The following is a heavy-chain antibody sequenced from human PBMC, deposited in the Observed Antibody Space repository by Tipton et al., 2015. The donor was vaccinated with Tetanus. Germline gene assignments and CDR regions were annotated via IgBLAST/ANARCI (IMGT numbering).Heavy chain of an antibody. Sequence: QSGAEVKEPGASVKVSCKTSGYTLTNHGVHWVRQAPGQRLEWMGWINGGNGNTKYSQKFQGRVTITRDTSTSTAYMELSSLKSDDTAVYYCATVGAGLRRREGPLDSWGQGTMVTVSS. D-gene: IGHD1-1*01. J-gene: IGHJ3*02. CDR3: ATVGAGLRRREGPLDS. CDR1: GYTLTNHG. CDR2: INGGNGNT. V-gene: IGHV1-3*01.